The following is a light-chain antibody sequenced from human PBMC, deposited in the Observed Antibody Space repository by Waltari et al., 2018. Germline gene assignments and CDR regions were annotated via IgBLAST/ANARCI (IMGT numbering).Light chain of an antibody. V-gene: IGLV2-14*01. CDR2: DVN. CDR3: RSYTSLSTSV. Sequence: QSALTQPASVSGSPGQSLTISCTGTSSDIGGINYVSWYQQHPAKAPKLMIYDVNKRSAGVSNRFSGSKCGHTASLTLSVLQPEDGAVYHCRSYTSLSTSVFGTGTKVTVL. CDR1: SSDIGGINY. J-gene: IGLJ1*01.